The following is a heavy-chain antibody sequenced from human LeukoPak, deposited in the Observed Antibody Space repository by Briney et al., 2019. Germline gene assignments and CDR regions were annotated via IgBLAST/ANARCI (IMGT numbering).Heavy chain of an antibody. J-gene: IGHJ3*02. CDR1: GFTFSSYS. Sequence: GGSLRLSCAASGFTFSSYSMNWVRQAPGQGLERVSSISSSSSYIYYADSVKGRFTISRDNAKNSLYLQMNSLRAEDTAVYYCAWNIVGVTALPTGAFDIWGQGTMVTVSS. CDR3: AWNIVGVTALPTGAFDI. V-gene: IGHV3-21*01. D-gene: IGHD2-21*02. CDR2: ISSSSSYI.